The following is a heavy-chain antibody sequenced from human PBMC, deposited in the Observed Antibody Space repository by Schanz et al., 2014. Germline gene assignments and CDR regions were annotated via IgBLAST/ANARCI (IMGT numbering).Heavy chain of an antibody. V-gene: IGHV4-34*02. CDR2: ISHVGST. D-gene: IGHD3-10*01. CDR3: ARARRITSFRGIVFGY. CDR1: GGSFRGYF. Sequence: QVQLQQWGAGLLKPSETLSLTCAVSGGSFRGYFWTWIRQPPGKGLEWIGEISHVGSTNYNSSLQGRSTLSGDSPQNHFSLKTPSVPAADTAVYFCARARRITSFRGIVFGYWGQGSLVTVSS. J-gene: IGHJ4*02.